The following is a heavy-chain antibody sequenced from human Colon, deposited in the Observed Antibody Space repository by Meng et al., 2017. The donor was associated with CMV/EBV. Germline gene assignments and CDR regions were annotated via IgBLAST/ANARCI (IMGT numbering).Heavy chain of an antibody. Sequence: GGSLRLSCAASGFMFSRYRMAWVRQAPGKGLEWISSISGDSNYKYDSDSLKGRLAISRDNAKNSLYLQLNSLSAEDTGLYYCVASSVIAPFYWGQGTLVTVSS. J-gene: IGHJ4*02. CDR3: VASSVIAPFY. D-gene: IGHD3-16*02. CDR1: GFMFSRYR. V-gene: IGHV3-21*01. CDR2: ISGDSNYK.